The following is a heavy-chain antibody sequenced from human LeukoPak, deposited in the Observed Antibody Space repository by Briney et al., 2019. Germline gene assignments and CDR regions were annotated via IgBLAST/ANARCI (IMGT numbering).Heavy chain of an antibody. J-gene: IGHJ6*02. Sequence: GGSLRLSCAASGFTFSSYGMHWVRQAPGKGLEWVAVISYDGSNKYYADSVKGRFTISRDNSKNTLYLQMNSLRAEDTAVYYCARGGTPKSSIVVIPASIDYDYYGMDVWGQGTTVTVS. CDR3: ARGGTPKSSIVVIPASIDYDYYGMDV. CDR2: ISYDGSNK. V-gene: IGHV3-30*03. D-gene: IGHD2-2*01. CDR1: GFTFSSYG.